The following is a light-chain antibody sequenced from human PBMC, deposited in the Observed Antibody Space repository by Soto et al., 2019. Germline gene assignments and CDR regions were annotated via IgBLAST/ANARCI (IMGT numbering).Light chain of an antibody. CDR2: EVS. CDR1: SSDVGGYNY. V-gene: IGLV2-14*01. Sequence: QSALTQPASVSGSPGQSITISCTGTSSDVGGYNYVSWYQQHPGKAPKLMIYEVSNRPSGASNRFSGSKSGNTASLTISGLQAEDEADYYCSSYTSSSTYVVFGGGTKVTVL. J-gene: IGLJ2*01. CDR3: SSYTSSSTYVV.